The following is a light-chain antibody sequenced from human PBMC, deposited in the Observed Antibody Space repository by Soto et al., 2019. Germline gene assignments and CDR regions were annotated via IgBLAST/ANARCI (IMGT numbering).Light chain of an antibody. CDR3: QHYNDYSTWT. CDR1: QSISGW. V-gene: IGKV1-5*01. J-gene: IGKJ1*01. Sequence: DIQLTHSPSTLSASVGARVTITCRASQSISGWLAWYQQKPGKAPKLLIYDVSSLESGVPSRFSGSGSGTEFTLTISSLQPDDFATYYCQHYNDYSTWTFGQGTIVDIK. CDR2: DVS.